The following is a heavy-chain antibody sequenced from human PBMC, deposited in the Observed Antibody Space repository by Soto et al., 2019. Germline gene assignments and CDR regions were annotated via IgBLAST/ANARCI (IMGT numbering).Heavy chain of an antibody. V-gene: IGHV1-8*02. CDR3: GRGPSPRAPAGGTPYYYAMDV. CDR1: GYDFTAYD. J-gene: IGHJ6*02. D-gene: IGHD6-13*01. CDR2: MNPINGAT. Sequence: GASVKVSCKASGYDFTAYDINWVRQASGQGLEWMGWMNPINGATGSARRFQGRVSMTRNTATNTAYLELTSLRSDDTAVYYCGRGPSPRAPAGGTPYYYAMDVWGQRTTVTV.